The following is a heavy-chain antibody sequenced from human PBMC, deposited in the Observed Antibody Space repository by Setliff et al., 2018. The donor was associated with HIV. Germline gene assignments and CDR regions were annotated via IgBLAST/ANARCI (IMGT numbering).Heavy chain of an antibody. Sequence: PSETLSLTCTVSGGSISSGSYYWSWMRQPAGKGLEWIGHIYTSGSTNYNPSLKSRVTMSVDTSKNQFSLKLSSVTAADTAVYYCARDAPTVYANGWFDPWGQGTLVTVSS. D-gene: IGHD2-8*01. CDR1: GGSISSGSYY. CDR3: ARDAPTVYANGWFDP. V-gene: IGHV4-61*09. CDR2: IYTSGST. J-gene: IGHJ5*02.